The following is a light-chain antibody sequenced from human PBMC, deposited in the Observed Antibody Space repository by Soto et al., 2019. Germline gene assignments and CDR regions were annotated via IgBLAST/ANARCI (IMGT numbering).Light chain of an antibody. V-gene: IGLV2-14*01. Sequence: QSVLTQPASASWSPGQSITISCTVTSSDVGGYKYVSWYQQHPDKAPKLIIFEVSNRPSGISSRFSGSKSGNTASLTISGLQAEDEADYYCASYTSSSTSVIFGRGTKVTVL. CDR1: SSDVGGYKY. J-gene: IGLJ2*01. CDR2: EVS. CDR3: ASYTSSSTSVI.